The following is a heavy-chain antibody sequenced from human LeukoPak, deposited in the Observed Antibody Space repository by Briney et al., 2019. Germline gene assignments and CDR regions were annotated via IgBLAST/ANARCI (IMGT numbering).Heavy chain of an antibody. D-gene: IGHD4-17*01. J-gene: IGHJ4*02. CDR2: FYSGGTL. CDR1: GFTVSRNY. Sequence: PGGSLRLSCVASGFTVSRNYMSWVRQAPGKGLERVSAFYSGGTLYYADSVKGRFTISTDNSKNTLYLQMNSLRAEDTAMYYCTRQRSEVTTFDYWGQGTRVTVSS. CDR3: TRQRSEVTTFDY. V-gene: IGHV3-66*04.